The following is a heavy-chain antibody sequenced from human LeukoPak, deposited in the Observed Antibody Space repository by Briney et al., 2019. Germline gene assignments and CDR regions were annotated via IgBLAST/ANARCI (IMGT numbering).Heavy chain of an antibody. Sequence: GGSLRLSCAASGFTFSSYWMHWVRHAPGKGLVWVSRINSDGSSTSYADSVKGRFTISRDNAKNTLYLQMNSLRAEDTAVYYCAKDGSITMIVVVITEFDYWGQGTLVTVSS. V-gene: IGHV3-74*01. J-gene: IGHJ4*02. CDR2: INSDGSST. CDR1: GFTFSSYW. D-gene: IGHD3-22*01. CDR3: AKDGSITMIVVVITEFDY.